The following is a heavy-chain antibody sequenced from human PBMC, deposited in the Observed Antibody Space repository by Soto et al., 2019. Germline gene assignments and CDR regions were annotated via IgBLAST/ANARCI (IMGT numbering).Heavy chain of an antibody. CDR2: MYYSGIS. J-gene: IGHJ5*02. V-gene: IGHV4-59*01. D-gene: IGHD3-3*01. CDR3: ARGASGYYPLARLDP. Sequence: SETLSLTCTVSGGSISSYYWSWIRQPPGKGLEWIGYMYYSGISNYNPSLKSRVTILLDTPKNQFSLKLSSVTAADSAVYYCARGASGYYPLARLDPWGQGTLVTVYS. CDR1: GGSISSYY.